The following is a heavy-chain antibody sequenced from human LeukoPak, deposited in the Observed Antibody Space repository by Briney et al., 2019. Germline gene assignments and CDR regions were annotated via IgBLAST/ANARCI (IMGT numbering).Heavy chain of an antibody. Sequence: GASVKVSCKASGYTFTGYYMHWVRQAPGQGLEWMGWINPNSGGTNYAQKFQGRVTMTRDTSISTAYMELSRLRSGDTAVYYCARERPLHNIVVVPAAIKAFDPWGQGTLVTVSS. D-gene: IGHD2-2*02. V-gene: IGHV1-2*02. CDR2: INPNSGGT. CDR3: ARERPLHNIVVVPAAIKAFDP. CDR1: GYTFTGYY. J-gene: IGHJ5*02.